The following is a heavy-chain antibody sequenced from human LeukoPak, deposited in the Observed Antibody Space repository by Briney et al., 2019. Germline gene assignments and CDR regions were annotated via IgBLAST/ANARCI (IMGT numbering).Heavy chain of an antibody. CDR2: IIPILGIA. V-gene: IGHV1-69*04. CDR3: ARWGIAAVNFDY. CDR1: GGTFSSYA. J-gene: IGHJ4*02. D-gene: IGHD6-13*01. Sequence: SVKVSCKASGGTFSSYAISWVRQAPGQGLEWMGRIIPILGIANYAQKFQGRVTITADKSTSTAYMELSSLRSEDTAVYYCARWGIAAVNFDYWGQGTLVTVSS.